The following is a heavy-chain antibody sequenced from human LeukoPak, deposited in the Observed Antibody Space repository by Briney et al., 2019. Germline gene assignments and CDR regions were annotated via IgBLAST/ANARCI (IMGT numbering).Heavy chain of an antibody. CDR2: IYYSGNT. V-gene: IGHV4-59*01. CDR1: GGSISSYY. Sequence: SETLSLTCTVSGGSISSYYWSWIWQPPGKGLEWIGYIYYSGNTNYNPSLKSRVTISVDTSRNQFSLKVTSVTAADTAVYYCARLQGQWLLHDYWGQGTLVTVSS. J-gene: IGHJ4*02. CDR3: ARLQGQWLLHDY. D-gene: IGHD6-19*01.